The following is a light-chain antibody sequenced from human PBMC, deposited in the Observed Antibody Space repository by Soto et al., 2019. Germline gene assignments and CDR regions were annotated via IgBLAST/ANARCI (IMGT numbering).Light chain of an antibody. J-gene: IGKJ5*01. CDR3: QQYDNLPIT. CDR1: QDISNY. Sequence: DIQMTQSPSSVSASVGARATITRQASQDISNYLNWYQQKPGKAPKLLIYDASNLETGVPSRFSGSGSGTDFTFTISSLQPEDIATYYCQQYDNLPITFGQGTRLEIK. CDR2: DAS. V-gene: IGKV1-33*01.